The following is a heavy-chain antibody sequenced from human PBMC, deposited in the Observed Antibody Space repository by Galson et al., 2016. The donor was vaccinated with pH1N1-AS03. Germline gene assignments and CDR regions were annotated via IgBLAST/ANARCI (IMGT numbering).Heavy chain of an antibody. CDR1: GFTFSTYC. J-gene: IGHJ4*02. D-gene: IGHD2-2*01. CDR2: IKQDGSEK. CDR3: ARGAPGDHLLSPLWN. Sequence: SLRLSCAASGFTFSTYCMSLVRQAPGKGLEWVANIKQDGSEKFYVDSLKGRFTISRDNAKNSLYLQMSSLRAEDTAIYYCARGAPGDHLLSPLWNWGQGTLVTVSS. V-gene: IGHV3-7*01.